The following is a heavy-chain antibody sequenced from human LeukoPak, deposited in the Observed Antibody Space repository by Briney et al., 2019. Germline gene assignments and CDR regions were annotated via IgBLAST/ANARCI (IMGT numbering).Heavy chain of an antibody. CDR3: ARGGPYYYGSGSPPTDYYYGMDV. V-gene: IGHV1-2*02. CDR1: GYTFTGYY. D-gene: IGHD3-10*01. J-gene: IGHJ6*02. Sequence: ASVKVSCKASGYTFTGYYMHWVRQAPGQGLEWMGWINPNSGGTNYAQKFQGRVTMTRDTSISTAYMELSSLRSEDTAVYYCARGGPYYYGSGSPPTDYYYGMDVWGQGTTVTVSS. CDR2: INPNSGGT.